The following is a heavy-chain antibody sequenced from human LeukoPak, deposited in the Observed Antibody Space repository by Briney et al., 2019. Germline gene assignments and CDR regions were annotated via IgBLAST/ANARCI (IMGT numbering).Heavy chain of an antibody. CDR3: ARRSLGDAFDI. CDR1: GGSISTYY. Sequence: SETLSLTCTVSGGSISTYYWSWIRQPPGKGLEWIAYINYSGNTNYNPSLKSRVTISVGTSKNQFSLKLSSVTAADTAVYYCARRSLGDAFDIWGQGTMVTVSS. J-gene: IGHJ3*02. D-gene: IGHD1-26*01. V-gene: IGHV4-59*08. CDR2: INYSGNT.